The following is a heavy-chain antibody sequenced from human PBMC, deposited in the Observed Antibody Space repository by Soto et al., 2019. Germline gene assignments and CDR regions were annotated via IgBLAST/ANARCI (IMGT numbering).Heavy chain of an antibody. CDR1: GGSISSYY. CDR2: IYYSGST. J-gene: IGHJ5*02. Sequence: PSETLSLTCTVSGGSISSYYWSWIRQPPGKGLEWIGYIYYSGSTNYNPSLQSRVTISVDTSKNQFSLKLRSVTAADTAMYYCARHYSGSYYSHWFDPWGQGTLVTVSS. V-gene: IGHV4-59*01. CDR3: ARHYSGSYYSHWFDP. D-gene: IGHD1-26*01.